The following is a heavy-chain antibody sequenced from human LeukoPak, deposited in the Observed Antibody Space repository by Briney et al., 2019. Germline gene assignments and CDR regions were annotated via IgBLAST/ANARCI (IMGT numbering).Heavy chain of an antibody. CDR1: GGSISSSSYY. Sequence: SETLSLTCTVSGGSISSSSYYWGWIRQPPGKGLEWIGSIYYSGSTYYNPSLKSRVTISVDTSKNQFSRKLSSVTAADTAVYYCASQVLRFHYYYYGMDVWGQGTTVTVSS. V-gene: IGHV4-39*01. CDR3: ASQVLRFHYYYYGMDV. CDR2: IYYSGST. J-gene: IGHJ6*02. D-gene: IGHD3-3*01.